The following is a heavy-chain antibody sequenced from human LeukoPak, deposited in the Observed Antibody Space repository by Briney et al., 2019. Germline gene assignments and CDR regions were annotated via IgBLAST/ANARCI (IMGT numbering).Heavy chain of an antibody. J-gene: IGHJ4*02. V-gene: IGHV1-8*01. CDR3: ARAHSSGWYGPDY. CDR2: MNPNSDNT. Sequence: ASVKVSCKASEYTFTSYDINWVRQATGQGLEWMGWMNPNSDNTGYAQKFQGRVTMTRNTSISTAYMELSSLRSEDTAVYYCARAHSSGWYGPDYWGQGTLVTVSS. CDR1: EYTFTSYD. D-gene: IGHD6-19*01.